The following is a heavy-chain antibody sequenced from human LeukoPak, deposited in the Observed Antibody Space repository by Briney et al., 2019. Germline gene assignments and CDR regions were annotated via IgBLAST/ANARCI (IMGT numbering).Heavy chain of an antibody. CDR1: GFTFSSYT. V-gene: IGHV3-21*01. CDR2: ISRSNIYK. J-gene: IGHJ5*02. CDR3: ARGVETVWNWFDP. D-gene: IGHD5-24*01. Sequence: PGGSLRLSCAASGFTFSSYTMNWVRLAPGKGLEWVSSISRSNIYKYYADSVKGRFTISRDNAKNSLYLQMNSLRAEDTAVYYCARGVETVWNWFDPWGQGTLVTVSS.